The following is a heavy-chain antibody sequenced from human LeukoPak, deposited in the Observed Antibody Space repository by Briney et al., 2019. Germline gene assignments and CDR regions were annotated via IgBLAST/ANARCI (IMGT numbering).Heavy chain of an antibody. CDR1: GYTLTELS. J-gene: IGHJ4*02. Sequence: ASVKVSCKVSGYTLTELSMHWVRQAPGEGLEWMGGFDPEDGETIYAQKFQGRVTMTEDTSTDTAYMELSSLRSEDTAVYYCATDLLLYSGNDYWGQGTLVTVSS. CDR3: ATDLLLYSGNDY. D-gene: IGHD1-26*01. CDR2: FDPEDGET. V-gene: IGHV1-24*01.